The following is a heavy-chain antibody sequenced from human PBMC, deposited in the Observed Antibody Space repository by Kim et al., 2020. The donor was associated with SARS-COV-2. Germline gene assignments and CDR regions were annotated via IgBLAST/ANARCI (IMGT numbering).Heavy chain of an antibody. V-gene: IGHV3-30*01. Sequence: ANSGKGRFTISRDNSKNALYLPMNSLRAEDTAVYDCARDGLRVSSGWFDPWGQGTLVTVSS. J-gene: IGHJ5*02. D-gene: IGHD6-6*01. CDR3: ARDGLRVSSGWFDP.